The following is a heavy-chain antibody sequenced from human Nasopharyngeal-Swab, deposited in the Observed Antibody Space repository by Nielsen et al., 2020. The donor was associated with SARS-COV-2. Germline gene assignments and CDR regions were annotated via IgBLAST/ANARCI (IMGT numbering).Heavy chain of an antibody. Sequence: RQAPGKGLEWSGGVFPSGITNYNPSLKRGVTISLDTPKNQFSLKLCSVTAADTAVYYCARDSGGNSFDNWGQGTLVTVSS. CDR2: VFPSGIT. D-gene: IGHD2-15*01. V-gene: IGHV4-4*08. J-gene: IGHJ4*02. CDR3: ARDSGGNSFDN.